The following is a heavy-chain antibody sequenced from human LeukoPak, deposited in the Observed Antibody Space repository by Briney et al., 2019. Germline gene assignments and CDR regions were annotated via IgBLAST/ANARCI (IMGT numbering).Heavy chain of an antibody. V-gene: IGHV3-33*01. CDR3: ARGRVVVVPAASATYYFDY. CDR2: IWYDGGNK. D-gene: IGHD2-2*01. CDR1: GFTFSSYG. J-gene: IGHJ4*02. Sequence: GGSLRLSCAASGFTFSSYGMHWVRQAPGKGLEWVAVIWYDGGNKYYADSVKGRFTISRDNSKNTLYLQMNSLRAEDTAVYYCARGRVVVVPAASATYYFDYWGQGTLVTVSS.